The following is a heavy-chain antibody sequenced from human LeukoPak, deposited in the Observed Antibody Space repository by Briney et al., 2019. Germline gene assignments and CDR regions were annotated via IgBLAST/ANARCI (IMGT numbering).Heavy chain of an antibody. CDR3: ARDDLDSSGYSGGQDIDY. V-gene: IGHV3-30*01. CDR2: ISYDGSNK. Sequence: GGSLRLSCAASGFTFSSYAMHWVRQAPGKGLEWVAVISYDGSNKYYADSVKGRFTISRDNSKNTLYLQMNSLRAEDTAVYYCARDDLDSSGYSGGQDIDYWGQGTLVTVSS. CDR1: GFTFSSYA. J-gene: IGHJ4*02. D-gene: IGHD3-22*01.